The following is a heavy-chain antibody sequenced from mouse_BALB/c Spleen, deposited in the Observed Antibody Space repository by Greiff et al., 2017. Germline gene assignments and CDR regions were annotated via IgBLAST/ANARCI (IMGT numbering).Heavy chain of an antibody. D-gene: IGHD2-14*01. J-gene: IGHJ1*01. Sequence: VQLQQSGAELVKPGASVKLSCKASGYTFTSYYMYWVKQRPGQGLEWIGEINPSNGGTNFNEKFKSKATLTVDKSSSTAYMQLSSLTSEDSAVYYCTRGEDYRYEGYFDVWGAGTTVTVSS. CDR2: INPSNGGT. CDR1: GYTFTSYY. V-gene: IGHV1S81*02. CDR3: TRGEDYRYEGYFDV.